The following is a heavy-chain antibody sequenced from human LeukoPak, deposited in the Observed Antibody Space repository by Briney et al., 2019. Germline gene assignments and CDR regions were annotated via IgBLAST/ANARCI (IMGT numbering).Heavy chain of an antibody. D-gene: IGHD2-15*01. CDR1: GGSISSSNW. V-gene: IGHV4-4*02. CDR2: IYHSGST. CDR3: ARVPIVVVVAATLPEYYFDY. Sequence: PSETLSLTCAVSGGSISSSNWWSWVRPPPGKGLEWIGEIYHSGSTNYNPSLKSRVTISVDKSKNQFSLKLSSVTAADTAVYYCARVPIVVVVAATLPEYYFDYWGQGTLVTVSS. J-gene: IGHJ4*02.